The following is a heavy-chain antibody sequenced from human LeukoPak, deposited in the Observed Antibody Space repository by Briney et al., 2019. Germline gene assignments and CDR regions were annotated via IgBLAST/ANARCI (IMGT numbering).Heavy chain of an antibody. CDR1: GFTFSTYW. CDR2: ISSDGSIT. D-gene: IGHD3-10*01. V-gene: IGHV3-74*01. CDR3: ARHINYYLDY. J-gene: IGHJ4*02. Sequence: GGSLRLSCAASGFTFSTYWMHWVRQAPGKGLVWVSRISSDGSITSYADSVKGRFTISRDNAKNTLYLQMNSLRAEDTAVYYCARHINYYLDYWGQGTLVTVSS.